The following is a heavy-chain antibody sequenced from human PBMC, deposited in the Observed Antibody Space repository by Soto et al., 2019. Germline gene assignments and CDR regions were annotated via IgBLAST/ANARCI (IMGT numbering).Heavy chain of an antibody. J-gene: IGHJ6*02. CDR2: IYHSGST. V-gene: IGHV4-4*02. CDR3: ARLHGYCISTSCSGYYAMDV. CDR1: GGSISSSTW. D-gene: IGHD2-2*01. Sequence: SETLSLTCAVSGGSISSSTWWSWVRQPPGKGLEWIGKIYHSGSTNYNPSLKSRVTISVDKSKNQFSLKLSSVTAADTAVYYCARLHGYCISTSCSGYYAMDVWGQGTTVT.